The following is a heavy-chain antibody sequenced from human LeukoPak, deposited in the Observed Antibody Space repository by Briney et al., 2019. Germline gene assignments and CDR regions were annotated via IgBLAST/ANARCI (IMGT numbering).Heavy chain of an antibody. V-gene: IGHV3-66*01. CDR1: GFTVSSNY. J-gene: IGHJ4*02. CDR2: IYSGGST. Sequence: GGSLRLSCAASGFTVSSNYMSSVRQAPGKGLEWVSVIYSGGSTYYADSVKGRFTVSRDNSKNTLYLQMNSLRAEDTALYYCARSVDTAMVHDSWGQGTLVTVSS. D-gene: IGHD5-18*01. CDR3: ARSVDTAMVHDS.